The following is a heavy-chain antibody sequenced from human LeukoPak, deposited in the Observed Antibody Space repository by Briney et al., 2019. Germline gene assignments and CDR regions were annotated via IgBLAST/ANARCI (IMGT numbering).Heavy chain of an antibody. CDR1: GGSFSGYF. CDR3: ARGYSSSWYFNWFDP. J-gene: IGHJ5*02. D-gene: IGHD6-13*01. Sequence: PSETLSLTCAVYGGSFSGYFWGWIRQPPGKGLEWTGTIYHSGSTYYNPSLKSRVTISVDTSKNQFSLKLSSVTAADTAVYYCARGYSSSWYFNWFDPWGQGTLVTVSS. V-gene: IGHV4-34*01. CDR2: IYHSGST.